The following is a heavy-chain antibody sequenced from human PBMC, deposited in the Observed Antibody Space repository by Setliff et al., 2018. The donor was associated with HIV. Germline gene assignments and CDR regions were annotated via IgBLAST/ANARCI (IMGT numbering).Heavy chain of an antibody. Sequence: PSETLSLPCTVSGGSISSHYWTWIRQPPGRGLEWIGYIDYSGSTNQNPSLKSRVTMSVDTSKNPFSLRLSSVTAADTATYSCARAFCFETSGYRSYYHYMDVWGKGTTVTVSS. CDR3: ARAFCFETSGYRSYYHYMDV. V-gene: IGHV4-59*11. CDR2: IDYSGST. D-gene: IGHD3-22*01. J-gene: IGHJ6*03. CDR1: GGSISSHY.